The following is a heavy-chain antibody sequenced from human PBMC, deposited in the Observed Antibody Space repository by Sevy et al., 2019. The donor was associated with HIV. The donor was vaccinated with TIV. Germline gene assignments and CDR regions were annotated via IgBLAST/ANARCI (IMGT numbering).Heavy chain of an antibody. V-gene: IGHV3-48*03. CDR2: ISSSGSSI. J-gene: IGHJ3*02. CDR1: GFTFSNYE. Sequence: GSLRLSCVASGFTFSNYEMNWVRQAPGKGLEWVSYISSSGSSIYYADSVKGRFSISRDNAKNSLFLQVNSLRAEDTAVYYCARDLGSPDAFDIWGQGTMVTVS. CDR3: ARDLGSPDAFDI. D-gene: IGHD1-26*01.